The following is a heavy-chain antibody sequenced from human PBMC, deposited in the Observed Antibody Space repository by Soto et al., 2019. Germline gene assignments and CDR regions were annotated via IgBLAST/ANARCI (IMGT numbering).Heavy chain of an antibody. D-gene: IGHD3-10*01. CDR2: IIPIFDAT. V-gene: IGHV1-69*01. CDR1: GGTFSRHS. CDR3: ARDLRAERGP. J-gene: IGHJ4*02. Sequence: QVQMVQSGAEVKKPGSSARVSCKVSGGTFSRHSISWVRQAPGQGLEWMGGIIPIFDATQYAQKFQGRLTITADESTTTLHSDLGRRRPVDTAIYLCARDLRAERGPWGPGKLVTVS.